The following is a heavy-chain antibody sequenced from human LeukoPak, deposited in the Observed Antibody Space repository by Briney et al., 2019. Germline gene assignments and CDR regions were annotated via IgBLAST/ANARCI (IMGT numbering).Heavy chain of an antibody. CDR2: ISSSGSTI. V-gene: IGHV3-48*03. J-gene: IGHJ4*02. CDR3: ATLQGRSSDY. CDR1: GFTFSSYE. Sequence: GGSLRLSCAASGFTFSSYEMNWVRQAPGKGLEWVSYISSSGSTIYYVDSVKGRFTISRDNAKNSLYLQMNSLRAEDTAVYYCATLQGRSSDYWGQGTLVTVSS.